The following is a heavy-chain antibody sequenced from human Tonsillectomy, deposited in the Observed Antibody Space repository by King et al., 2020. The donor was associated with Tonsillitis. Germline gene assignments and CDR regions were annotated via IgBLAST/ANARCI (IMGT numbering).Heavy chain of an antibody. Sequence: VQLVESGGGVVQPGRSLRLSGAASGFTFSTFDMHWVRQAPGKGLEWVAVISYDGSNKYYVDSVKGRFTISRDNSKNTLYLQMNSLRAEDTAVYFCAKDLIDYYDSSGYLDYWGQGTLVTVSS. CDR1: GFTFSTFD. V-gene: IGHV3-30*18. J-gene: IGHJ4*02. CDR3: AKDLIDYYDSSGYLDY. CDR2: ISYDGSNK. D-gene: IGHD3-22*01.